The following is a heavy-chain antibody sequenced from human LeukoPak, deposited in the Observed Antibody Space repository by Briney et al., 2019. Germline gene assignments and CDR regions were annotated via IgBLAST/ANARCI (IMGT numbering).Heavy chain of an antibody. J-gene: IGHJ4*02. CDR1: GFTFSSYE. V-gene: IGHV3-48*03. D-gene: IGHD6-19*01. Sequence: GGSLRLSCAAYGFTFSSYEMNWVRQAPGKGLEWVSYISRSGSTIYYADSVKGRFTISRDNAKNSLYLQMNSLRAEDTAVYYCARDRFSEVADPFDYWGQGTLVTVSS. CDR2: ISRSGSTI. CDR3: ARDRFSEVADPFDY.